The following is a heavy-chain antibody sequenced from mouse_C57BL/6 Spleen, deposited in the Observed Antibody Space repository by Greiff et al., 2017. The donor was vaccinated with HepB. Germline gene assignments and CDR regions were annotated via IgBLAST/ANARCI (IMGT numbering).Heavy chain of an antibody. Sequence: VQLVESGAELVRPGTSVKVSCKASGYAFTNYLIEWVKQRPGQGLEWIGVINPGSGGTNYNEKFKGKATLTADKSSSTAYMPLSSLTAEDSAVYFCARSGYYYGSSYAMDYWGQGTSVTVSS. CDR1: GYAFTNYL. J-gene: IGHJ4*01. V-gene: IGHV1-54*01. CDR3: ARSGYYYGSSYAMDY. D-gene: IGHD1-1*01. CDR2: INPGSGGT.